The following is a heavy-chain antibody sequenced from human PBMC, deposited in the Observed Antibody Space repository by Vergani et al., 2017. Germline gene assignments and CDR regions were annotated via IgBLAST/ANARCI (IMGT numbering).Heavy chain of an antibody. J-gene: IGHJ2*01. V-gene: IGHV1-69*12. CDR1: GGPFSSYA. CDR3: ARGGYYYDSSGYYPYWYFDL. Sequence: QVQLVQSGAEVKKPGSSVKVSCKASGGPFSSYAISWVRQAPGQGLEWMGGIIPIFGTANYAQKFQGRVTIPADESTSTAYMELSSLRSEDTAVYYCARGGYYYDSSGYYPYWYFDLWGRGTLVTVSS. D-gene: IGHD3-22*01. CDR2: IIPIFGTA.